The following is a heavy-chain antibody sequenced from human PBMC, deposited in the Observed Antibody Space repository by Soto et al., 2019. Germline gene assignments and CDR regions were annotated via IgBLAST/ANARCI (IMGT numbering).Heavy chain of an antibody. D-gene: IGHD6-19*01. CDR2: VYYTGST. J-gene: IGHJ4*02. CDR3: ARSVAVPGAHIDY. CDR1: GGSISGSY. V-gene: IGHV4-59*01. Sequence: SETLSLTCSVSGGSISGSYWSWIRKSPGKGLEWLGYVYYTGSTNYSPSLRSRVSISVDTSKNEFSLRLSSVTAADTAVYFCARSVAVPGAHIDYWGQGTQVTVSS.